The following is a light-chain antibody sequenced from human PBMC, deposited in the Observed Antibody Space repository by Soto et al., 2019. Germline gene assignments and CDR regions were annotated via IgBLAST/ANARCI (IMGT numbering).Light chain of an antibody. CDR1: SSDVGSYNL. CDR2: EGS. Sequence: SVLTQPASVSGSPGQSITISCTGTSSDVGSYNLVSWYQQHPGKAPKLMIYEGSKRPSGVSNRFSGSKSGNTASLTISGLQAEDEADYYCCSYAGSSPVVFGGGTQLTV. CDR3: CSYAGSSPVV. J-gene: IGLJ2*01. V-gene: IGLV2-23*01.